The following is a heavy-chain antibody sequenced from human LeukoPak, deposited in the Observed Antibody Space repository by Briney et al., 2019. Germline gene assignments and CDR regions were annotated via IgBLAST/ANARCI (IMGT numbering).Heavy chain of an antibody. Sequence: SETLSLTCTVSGGSISSYYWSWIREPPGKGLEWIGYIYYSGSTNYNPSLKSRVTISVDTSKNQFSLKLSSVTAADTAVYYCARFGSGYDFDYWGQGTLVTVSS. CDR1: GGSISSYY. CDR2: IYYSGST. V-gene: IGHV4-59*01. D-gene: IGHD5-12*01. CDR3: ARFGSGYDFDY. J-gene: IGHJ4*02.